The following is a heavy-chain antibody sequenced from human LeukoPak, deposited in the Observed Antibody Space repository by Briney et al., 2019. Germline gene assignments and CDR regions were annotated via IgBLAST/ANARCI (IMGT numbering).Heavy chain of an antibody. J-gene: IGHJ4*02. CDR1: GFIFSSYE. Sequence: PGGSLRLSCEASGFIFSSYEMNWVRQAPGKGLEWVSYISSSGSSPIYYADSVKGRFTISRDNAKKSLYLQMNSLRVEDTAVYYCARVEIAAHFSDYWGQGTLVTVSS. D-gene: IGHD6-13*01. CDR2: ISSSGSSPI. V-gene: IGHV3-48*03. CDR3: ARVEIAAHFSDY.